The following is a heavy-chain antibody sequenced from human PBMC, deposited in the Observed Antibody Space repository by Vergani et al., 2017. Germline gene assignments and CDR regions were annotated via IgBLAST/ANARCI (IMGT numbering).Heavy chain of an antibody. CDR1: GFTFSNAW. D-gene: IGHD3-10*02. V-gene: IGHV3-15*01. CDR2: IKSKTDGGTT. CDR3: TTMMLGATQDLWWFDP. Sequence: EVQLVESGGGLVKPGGSLRLSCAASGFTFSNAWMSWVRQAPGKGLEWVGRIKSKTDGGTTDYAAPVKGRFTISRDDSKNTLYLQMNSLKTEDTAVYYCTTMMLGATQDLWWFDPWGQGTLVTVSS. J-gene: IGHJ5*02.